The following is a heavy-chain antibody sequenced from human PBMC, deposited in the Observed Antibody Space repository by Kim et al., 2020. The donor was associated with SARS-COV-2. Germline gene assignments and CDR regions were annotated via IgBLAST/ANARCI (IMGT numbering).Heavy chain of an antibody. J-gene: IGHJ6*02. CDR1: GFTFSSYW. D-gene: IGHD1-26*01. V-gene: IGHV3-74*01. Sequence: GGSLRLSCAASGFTFSSYWMHWVRQAPGKGLVWVSRINSDGSSTSYADSVKGRFTISRDNAKNTLYLQMNSLRAEDTAVYYCARIVGATVYYYYGMDVWGQGTTVTVSS. CDR2: INSDGSST. CDR3: ARIVGATVYYYYGMDV.